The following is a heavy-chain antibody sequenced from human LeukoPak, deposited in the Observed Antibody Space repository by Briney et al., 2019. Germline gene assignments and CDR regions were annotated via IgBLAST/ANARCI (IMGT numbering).Heavy chain of an antibody. CDR2: IYYSGST. Sequence: SETLSLTCSVSGGFITSYYWSWIRQPPGKGLEWIGYIYYSGSTNYNPSLKSRATISVDTSKNQFSLKLSSVTAADTAVYYCAREHYDILTGYYYGVDVWGQGTTVTVSS. CDR3: AREHYDILTGYYYGVDV. CDR1: GGFITSYY. D-gene: IGHD3-9*01. J-gene: IGHJ6*02. V-gene: IGHV4-59*01.